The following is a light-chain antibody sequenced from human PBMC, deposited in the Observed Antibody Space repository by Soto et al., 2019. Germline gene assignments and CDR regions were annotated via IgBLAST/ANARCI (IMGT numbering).Light chain of an antibody. CDR3: ELYGSSPLT. Sequence: EKGLTRCRGTRSLSLGKRATISWRGSQSVSSSYLAWYQQKPGQAPRLLIYGASSRATGIPDRVSGSGSGPSFSLAIRRLEPGDLAVYFCELYGSSPLTFGGGTKVDIK. CDR1: QSVSSSY. CDR2: GAS. V-gene: IGKV3-20*01. J-gene: IGKJ4*01.